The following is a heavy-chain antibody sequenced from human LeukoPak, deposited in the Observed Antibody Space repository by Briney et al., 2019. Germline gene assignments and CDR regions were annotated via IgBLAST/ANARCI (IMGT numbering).Heavy chain of an antibody. D-gene: IGHD3-10*01. J-gene: IGHJ6*03. V-gene: IGHV4-59*11. CDR2: NDYSGST. CDR1: GGPISTHY. Sequence: KPSETLSLTCIVSGGPISTHYWSWGRQPPGKGLEWIGYNDYSGSTNYNPSLKSRVTISVDTSKNQFSLKLNSVTAADTAVYYCARGATFRGTYYMDVWGKGTTVTVSS. CDR3: ARGATFRGTYYMDV.